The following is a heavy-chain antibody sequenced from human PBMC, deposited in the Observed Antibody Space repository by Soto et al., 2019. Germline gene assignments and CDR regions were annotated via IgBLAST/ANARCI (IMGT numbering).Heavy chain of an antibody. CDR2: ISYDGSNK. V-gene: IGHV3-30-3*01. J-gene: IGHJ4*02. CDR3: AREPELLWFGKLSYYFDY. CDR1: GFTFSYYA. Sequence: QVQLVESGGGVVQPGRSLRLSCAASGFTFSYYAMHWVRQATGKGLEWVALISYDGSNKNYADSVKGRFTISRDDSKNTLFLQMNSLKAEDTAVYFCAREPELLWFGKLSYYFDYWGQGTLVTVSS. D-gene: IGHD3-10*01.